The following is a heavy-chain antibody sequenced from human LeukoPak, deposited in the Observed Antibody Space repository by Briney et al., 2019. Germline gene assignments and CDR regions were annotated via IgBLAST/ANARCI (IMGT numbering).Heavy chain of an antibody. D-gene: IGHD6-19*01. CDR2: ISSSGSTI. V-gene: IGHV3-48*03. CDR3: ARVGYSSGRYYYFYHMDV. CDR1: GFTFSSYE. J-gene: IGHJ6*03. Sequence: RGSLRLSCTASGFTFSSYEMNWVRQAPGKGLEWVSYISSSGSTIYYADSVKGRFTISRDNAKNSLYLQMNSLTAEDTAVYYCARVGYSSGRYYYFYHMDVWGKGTTVTVSS.